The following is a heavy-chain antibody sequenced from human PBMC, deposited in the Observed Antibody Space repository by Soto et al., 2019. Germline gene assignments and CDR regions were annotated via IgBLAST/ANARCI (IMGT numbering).Heavy chain of an antibody. CDR1: GFTFSNYG. D-gene: IGHD5-18*01. V-gene: IGHV3-30*18. Sequence: QVQLVESGGGVVQPGRSLTLSCAASGFTFSNYGMHWVRQTPGKGLEWVAVISYDRRNRHYADSVKGGFTISTDNAKNTLYLHMNGLGSDDTGGYYCANDLIFRDFSYGYGDSYWGQGALVTDFS. J-gene: IGHJ4*02. CDR2: ISYDRRNR. CDR3: ANDLIFRDFSYGYGDSY.